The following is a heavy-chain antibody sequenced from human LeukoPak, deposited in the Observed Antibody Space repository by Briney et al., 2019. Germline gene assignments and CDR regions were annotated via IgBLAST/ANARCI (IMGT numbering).Heavy chain of an antibody. D-gene: IGHD3-22*01. CDR3: ARQAYYYDSSGYLVNWFDP. Sequence: PSETLSLTCAVSGYSISSGYYWGWIRQPPGKGLEWIGSIYHSGSTYYNPSLKSRVTISVDTSKNQFSLKLSSVTAADTAVYYCARQAYYYDSSGYLVNWFDPWGQGTLVTASS. J-gene: IGHJ5*02. CDR1: GYSISSGYY. V-gene: IGHV4-38-2*01. CDR2: IYHSGST.